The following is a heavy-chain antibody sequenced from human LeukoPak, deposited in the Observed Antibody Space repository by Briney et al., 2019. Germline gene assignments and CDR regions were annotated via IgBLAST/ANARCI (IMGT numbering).Heavy chain of an antibody. Sequence: GGSLRLSCAASGFNVRSKYMSWVRQAPGKGLECVSVFYSGGTTAYADSVKGRFTVSIDNSNNMLHLQMNSLRAEDTAVYYCARVSFGPASEWFDPWGQGTLVTVSS. J-gene: IGHJ5*02. V-gene: IGHV3-53*01. D-gene: IGHD3/OR15-3a*01. CDR3: ARVSFGPASEWFDP. CDR1: GFNVRSKY. CDR2: FYSGGTT.